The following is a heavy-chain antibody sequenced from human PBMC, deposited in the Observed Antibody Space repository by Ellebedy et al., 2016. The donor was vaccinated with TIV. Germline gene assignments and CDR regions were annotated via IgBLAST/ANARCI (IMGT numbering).Heavy chain of an antibody. Sequence: PGGSLRLSCAASGFTFSSYWMSRVRQAPGKGLEWVANIKYDGSEKYYVDSVKGRFTISRDNAKKSLYLQMDRLRAEDTAVYYCARWYDDSWTGFYTWGQGTTVTVSS. V-gene: IGHV3-7*02. J-gene: IGHJ6*02. D-gene: IGHD3-3*01. CDR2: IKYDGSEK. CDR1: GFTFSSYW. CDR3: ARWYDDSWTGFYT.